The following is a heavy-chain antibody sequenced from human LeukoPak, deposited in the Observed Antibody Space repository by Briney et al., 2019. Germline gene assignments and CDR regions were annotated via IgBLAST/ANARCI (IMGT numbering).Heavy chain of an antibody. J-gene: IGHJ4*02. Sequence: KASETLSLTCTVSGGSISSYYWSWIRQPPGKGLEWIGYIYYSGSTNYNPSLKSRVTISVDTSKNQFSLKLSSVTAADTAVYYCARDSGFPVTLLDYWGQGTLVTVSS. CDR3: ARDSGFPVTLLDY. D-gene: IGHD4-17*01. CDR1: GGSISSYY. CDR2: IYYSGST. V-gene: IGHV4-59*01.